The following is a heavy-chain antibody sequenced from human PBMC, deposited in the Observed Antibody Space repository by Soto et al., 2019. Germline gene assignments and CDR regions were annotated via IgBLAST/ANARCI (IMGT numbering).Heavy chain of an antibody. Sequence: SETLCLTCTVSGGSGGSGSYYWSWIIQPPGKGLEWIGEINHSGSTNYNPSLKSRVTISVDTSKNQFSLKLSSVTAADTAVYYCARDNRTMTTVTIAYYYYYGMDVWGQGTTVTVSS. D-gene: IGHD4-17*01. CDR3: ARDNRTMTTVTIAYYYYYGMDV. CDR1: GGSGGSGSYY. CDR2: INHSGST. V-gene: IGHV4-39*07. J-gene: IGHJ6*02.